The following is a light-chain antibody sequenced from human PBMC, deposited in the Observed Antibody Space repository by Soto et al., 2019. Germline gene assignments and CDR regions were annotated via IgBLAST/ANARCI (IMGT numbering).Light chain of an antibody. CDR2: GAS. CDR3: QQYNNWPLT. CDR1: QSVSTN. Sequence: EIVLTQSPVTLSVSPGERAILSFRASQSVSTNLACYQQTPGQAPRLLIYGASTRATDIPARFSGSGSGTEFTLTISSLQSEDFAVYYCQQYNNWPLTFGGGTKVDIK. J-gene: IGKJ4*01. V-gene: IGKV3-15*01.